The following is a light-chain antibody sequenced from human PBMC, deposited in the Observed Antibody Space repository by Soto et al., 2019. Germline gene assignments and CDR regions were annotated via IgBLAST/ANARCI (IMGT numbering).Light chain of an antibody. V-gene: IGKV1-13*02. Sequence: GDRVTITCRASQSISSALAWYQQKPGKAPKLLIYDASSLESGVPSRFSGSGSGTDFTLTISSLQPEDFATYYCQQFNSYPVTFGPGTKVDIK. CDR2: DAS. CDR3: QQFNSYPVT. J-gene: IGKJ3*01. CDR1: QSISSA.